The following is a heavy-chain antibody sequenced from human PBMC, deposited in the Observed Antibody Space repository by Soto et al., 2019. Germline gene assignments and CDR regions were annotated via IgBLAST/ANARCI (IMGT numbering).Heavy chain of an antibody. CDR3: ARAVYYDFWSGFQHFDY. J-gene: IGHJ4*02. CDR1: GYTFTSYA. D-gene: IGHD3-3*01. Sequence: VASVKVSCKASGYTFTSYAMHWVRQAPGQRLEWMGWINAGNGNTKYSQKFQGRVTITRDTSASTAYMELSSLRSEDTAVYYCARAVYYDFWSGFQHFDYWGQGTLVTVSS. V-gene: IGHV1-3*01. CDR2: INAGNGNT.